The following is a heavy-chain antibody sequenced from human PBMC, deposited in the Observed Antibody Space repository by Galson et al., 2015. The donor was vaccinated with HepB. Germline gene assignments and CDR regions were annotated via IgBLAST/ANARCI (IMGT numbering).Heavy chain of an antibody. J-gene: IGHJ6*02. CDR1: GYTFTGYY. CDR2: INPNSGGT. V-gene: IGHV1-2*04. D-gene: IGHD3-10*01. CDR3: ARGPLITMVRGVIYYYGMDV. Sequence: SVKVSCKASGYTFTGYYMHWVRQAPGQGLEWMGWINPNSGGTNYAQKFQGWVTMTRDTSISTAYMELSRLRSDDTAVYYCARGPLITMVRGVIYYYGMDVWGQGTTVTVSS.